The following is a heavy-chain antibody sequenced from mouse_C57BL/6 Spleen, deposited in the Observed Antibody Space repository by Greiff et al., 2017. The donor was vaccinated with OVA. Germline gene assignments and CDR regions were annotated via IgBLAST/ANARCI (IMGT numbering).Heavy chain of an antibody. D-gene: IGHD2-2*01. CDR1: GYSFTGYF. J-gene: IGHJ2*01. Sequence: EVQVVESGPELVKPGDSVKISCKASGYSFTGYFMNWVMQSHGKSLEWIGRINPYNGDTFYNQKFKGKATLTVDKSSSTAHMELRSLTSEDSAVYYCAVMVTTGNYFDYWGQGTTLTVSS. CDR2: INPYNGDT. CDR3: AVMVTTGNYFDY. V-gene: IGHV1-20*01.